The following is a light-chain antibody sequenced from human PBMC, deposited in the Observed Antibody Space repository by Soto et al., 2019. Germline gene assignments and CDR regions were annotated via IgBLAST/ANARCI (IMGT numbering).Light chain of an antibody. CDR3: SSYTTNSTLVV. CDR1: SSDVGSFAF. V-gene: IGLV2-14*01. CDR2: EVT. Sequence: QSALTQAASVSGSPGQSITISCTGTSSDVGSFAFVSWYQQHPGKAPKLIIYEVTHRPSGVSNRFSGSKSGNTASLTISGLQAEDEAEYFCSSYTTNSTLVVFGGGTKLTVL. J-gene: IGLJ3*02.